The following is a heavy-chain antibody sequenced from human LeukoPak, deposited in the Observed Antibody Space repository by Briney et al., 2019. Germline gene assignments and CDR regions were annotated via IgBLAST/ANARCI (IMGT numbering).Heavy chain of an antibody. D-gene: IGHD5-12*01. CDR1: GFTSINYA. J-gene: IGHJ4*02. CDR2: LIGSSGST. CDR3: AKGAYDYIEMGYFDS. V-gene: IGHV3-23*01. Sequence: PGGSLRLSCAASGFTSINYAMNWVRQAPGKGLEWVSVLIGSSGSTDYADSVKGRFTISRATSKNTVFLQMNSLRAEDTAIYYCAKGAYDYIEMGYFDSWGQGSLVTVSS.